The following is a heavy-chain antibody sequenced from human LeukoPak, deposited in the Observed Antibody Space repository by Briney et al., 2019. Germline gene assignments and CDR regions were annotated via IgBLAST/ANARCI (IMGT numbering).Heavy chain of an antibody. J-gene: IGHJ4*02. Sequence: SVKVSCKASGYAFTGYYMHWVRQAPGQGLEWMGWINPNSGGTNYAQKFQGRATMTRDTSISTAYMELSRLRSDDTAVYYCARDYDYGDFDYWGQGTLVTVSS. V-gene: IGHV1-2*02. CDR2: INPNSGGT. CDR1: GYAFTGYY. CDR3: ARDYDYGDFDY. D-gene: IGHD4-17*01.